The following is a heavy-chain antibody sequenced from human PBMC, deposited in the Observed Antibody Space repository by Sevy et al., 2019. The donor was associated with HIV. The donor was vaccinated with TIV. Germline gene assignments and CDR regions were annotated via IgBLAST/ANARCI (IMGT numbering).Heavy chain of an antibody. CDR2: INPSGGST. V-gene: IGHV1-46*03. CDR1: GYTFTSYY. CDR3: ARGEGGYCSSTSCYGVFSPGYYDFWSGYYHY. D-gene: IGHD2-2*01. J-gene: IGHJ4*02. Sequence: ASVKVSCKASGYTFTSYYMHWVRQAPGQGLEWMGIINPSGGSTSYAQKFQGRVTMTRDTSTSTVYMELSSLRSEDTAVYYCARGEGGYCSSTSCYGVFSPGYYDFWSGYYHYWGQGTLVTVSS.